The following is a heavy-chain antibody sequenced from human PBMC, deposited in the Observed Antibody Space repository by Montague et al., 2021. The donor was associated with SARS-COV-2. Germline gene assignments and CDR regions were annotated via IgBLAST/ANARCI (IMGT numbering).Heavy chain of an antibody. Sequence: SETLSLTCSVSGGSISSTSFFWACIRQPPGKGLEWVGGMYSSGTTYYNPSLKSRVTISGDTSRNQLSVRLSSVTAADTAVYYCARSTSGWFIYWGQGTLVNVSS. CDR3: ARSTSGWFIY. J-gene: IGHJ4*02. CDR2: MYSSGTT. CDR1: GGSISSTSFF. D-gene: IGHD6-19*01. V-gene: IGHV4-39*01.